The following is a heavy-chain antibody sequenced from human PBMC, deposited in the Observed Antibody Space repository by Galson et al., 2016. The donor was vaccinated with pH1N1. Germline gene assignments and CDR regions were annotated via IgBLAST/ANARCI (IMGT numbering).Heavy chain of an antibody. CDR2: IDPSDGTT. J-gene: IGHJ4*02. V-gene: IGHV1-46*01. Sequence: SVKVSCKASGYSVTRYYMHWVRQAPGQGLEWMGIIDPSDGTTTYSQKFQGRISLTRDTSTNSVHMELTTLSPDDSATYFCARRYYFDYWGPGTLVTVSS. CDR3: ARRYYFDY. CDR1: GYSVTRYY.